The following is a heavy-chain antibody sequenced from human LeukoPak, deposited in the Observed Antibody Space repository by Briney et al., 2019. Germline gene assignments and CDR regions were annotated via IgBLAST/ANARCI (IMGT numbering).Heavy chain of an antibody. CDR3: ARAGYSSSWYLGG. D-gene: IGHD6-13*01. J-gene: IGHJ4*02. V-gene: IGHV3-21*01. CDR1: GFTFRSYG. Sequence: GGSLRLSCAASGFTFRSYGMNWVRQAPGKGLEWVSSISSSSSYIYYADSVKGRFTISRDNAKNSLYLQMNSLRAEDTAVYYCARAGYSSSWYLGGWGQGTLVTVSS. CDR2: ISSSSSYI.